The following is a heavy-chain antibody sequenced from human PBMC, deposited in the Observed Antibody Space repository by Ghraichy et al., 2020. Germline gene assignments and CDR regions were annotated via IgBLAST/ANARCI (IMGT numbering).Heavy chain of an antibody. CDR3: AKSRITAGLLRRYYYYGMDV. D-gene: IGHD3-16*01. CDR1: GFTFSSYA. V-gene: IGHV3-23*01. J-gene: IGHJ6*02. CDR2: ISGSGGST. Sequence: GGSLRLSCAASGFTFSSYAMSWVRQAPGKGLEWVSAISGSGGSTYYADSVKGRFTISRDNSKNTLYLQMNSLRAEDTAVYYCAKSRITAGLLRRYYYYGMDVWGQGTTVTVSS.